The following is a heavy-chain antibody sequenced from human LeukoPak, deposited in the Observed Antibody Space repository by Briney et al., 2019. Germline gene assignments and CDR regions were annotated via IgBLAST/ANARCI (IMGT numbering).Heavy chain of an antibody. CDR2: INSDGSNT. Sequence: GGSLRLSCAASRFTFSSYFMHWVRQVPGKGLVWVSRINSDGSNTVYADSVKGRFTISRDNAENTLYLQMNSLRAEDTAVYYCVRKYPGYNGMDVWGQGTTVTVSS. J-gene: IGHJ6*02. V-gene: IGHV3-74*03. CDR3: VRKYPGYNGMDV. D-gene: IGHD1-1*01. CDR1: RFTFSSYF.